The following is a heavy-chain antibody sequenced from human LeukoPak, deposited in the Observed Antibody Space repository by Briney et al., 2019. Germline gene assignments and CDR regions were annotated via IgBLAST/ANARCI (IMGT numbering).Heavy chain of an antibody. J-gene: IGHJ4*02. CDR3: ARVAPDSSSWYATFDY. CDR2: IYTSGST. Sequence: SETLSLTCTVSGGSISSYYWSWIRQPAGKGLEWIGRIYTSGSTNYNPSLKSRVTMSVDTSKNQFSLKLSSVTAADTAVYYCARVAPDSSSWYATFDYWGQGTLVTVSS. CDR1: GGSISSYY. D-gene: IGHD6-13*01. V-gene: IGHV4-4*07.